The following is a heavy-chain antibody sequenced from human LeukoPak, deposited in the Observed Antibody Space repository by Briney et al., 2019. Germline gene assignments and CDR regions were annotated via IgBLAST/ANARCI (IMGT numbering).Heavy chain of an antibody. CDR2: INHSGST. CDR1: GGSFSGYY. J-gene: IGHJ4*02. CDR3: ASSDILTGYPLDY. D-gene: IGHD3-9*01. V-gene: IGHV4-34*01. Sequence: SETLSLTCAVYGGSFSGYYWSWIRQPPGKGLEWIGEINHSGSTNYNPSLKSRVTISVDTSKNQFSLKLSSVTAADTAVYHCASSDILTGYPLDYWGQGTLVTVSS.